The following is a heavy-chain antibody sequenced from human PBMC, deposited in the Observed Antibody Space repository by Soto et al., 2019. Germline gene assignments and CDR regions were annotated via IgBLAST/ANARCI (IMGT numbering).Heavy chain of an antibody. D-gene: IGHD6-19*01. J-gene: IGHJ4*02. CDR1: GFTFSSYW. Sequence: GGSLRLSCAASGFTFSSYWMSWVRQAPGKGLEWVANIKQDGSEKYYVDSVKGRLTIFRDNAKNSLYLQMNSLRAEDTAVYYCARESENAYTGYRSGWFDDWGKGTLVTVSS. V-gene: IGHV3-7*01. CDR2: IKQDGSEK. CDR3: ARESENAYTGYRSGWFDD.